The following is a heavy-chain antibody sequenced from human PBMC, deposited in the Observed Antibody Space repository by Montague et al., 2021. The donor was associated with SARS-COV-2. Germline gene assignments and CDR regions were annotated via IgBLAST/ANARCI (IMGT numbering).Heavy chain of an antibody. CDR3: ARVQGITMIVVVIGAFDI. CDR2: IYYSGST. Sequence: TRSLTCTVSGGSISSGGYYWSWIRQHPGKGLEWIGHIYYSGSTYYNPSLKSRVTISVDTSKNQFSLKLSSVTAADTAVYYCARVQGITMIVVVIGAFDIWGQGTMVTVSS. D-gene: IGHD3-22*01. J-gene: IGHJ3*02. CDR1: GGSISSGGYY. V-gene: IGHV4-31*03.